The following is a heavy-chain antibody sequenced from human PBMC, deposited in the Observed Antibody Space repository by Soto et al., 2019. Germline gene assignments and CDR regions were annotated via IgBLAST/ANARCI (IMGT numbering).Heavy chain of an antibody. Sequence: QVPLVQSGAEVKKPGASVKVSCKASGYTFTDYGISWVRQAPGQGLQWMGWITAFNGNTKYAQQFQGRVTMTTDTSTSTAYMELRSLESDDTAVYYCARISQSDFWSGYYYFFDYWGQGTLVTVSS. J-gene: IGHJ4*02. D-gene: IGHD3-3*01. V-gene: IGHV1-18*01. CDR2: ITAFNGNT. CDR1: GYTFTDYG. CDR3: ARISQSDFWSGYYYFFDY.